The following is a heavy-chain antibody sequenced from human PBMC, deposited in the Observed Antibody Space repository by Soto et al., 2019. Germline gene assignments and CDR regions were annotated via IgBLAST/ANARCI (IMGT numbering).Heavy chain of an antibody. CDR3: AKDRGYDYYYFYYMDV. Sequence: ASGFTFNNYAMSWVRQAPGKGLQWVSTISANGGSTYYADSVKGRFAISRDNSKNPLYLQMNSLRAGDTAVYYCAKDRGYDYYYFYYMDVWGKGTTVTVSS. D-gene: IGHD5-12*01. CDR2: ISANGGST. CDR1: GFTFNNYA. V-gene: IGHV3-23*01. J-gene: IGHJ6*03.